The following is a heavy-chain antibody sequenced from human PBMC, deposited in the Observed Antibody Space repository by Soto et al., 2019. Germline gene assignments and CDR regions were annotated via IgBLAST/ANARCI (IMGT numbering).Heavy chain of an antibody. Sequence: QLQLQESGSGLVKPSQTLSLTCAVSGGSISSGGYSWSWIRQPPGKGLEWIGYIYHSGSTYYNPSLKSRVXXXVXXSKNQFSLKLSSVTAAATAVYSCASGVTTVTTIDYWGQGTLVTVSS. CDR1: GGSISSGGYS. V-gene: IGHV4-30-2*01. D-gene: IGHD4-17*01. J-gene: IGHJ4*02. CDR2: IYHSGST. CDR3: ASGVTTVTTIDY.